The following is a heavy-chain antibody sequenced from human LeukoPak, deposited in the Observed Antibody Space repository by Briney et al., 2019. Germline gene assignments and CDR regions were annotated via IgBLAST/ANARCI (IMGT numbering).Heavy chain of an antibody. Sequence: ASVKVSCKASGGTFSSYAISWVRQAPGQGLERMGGIIPIFGTANYAQKFQGRVTITTDESTSTAYMELSSLRSEDTAVYYCARVAGYCSSTSCYIESYYYYYYMDVWGKGTTVTVSS. CDR2: IIPIFGTA. CDR1: GGTFSSYA. J-gene: IGHJ6*03. V-gene: IGHV1-69*05. CDR3: ARVAGYCSSTSCYIESYYYYYYMDV. D-gene: IGHD2-2*02.